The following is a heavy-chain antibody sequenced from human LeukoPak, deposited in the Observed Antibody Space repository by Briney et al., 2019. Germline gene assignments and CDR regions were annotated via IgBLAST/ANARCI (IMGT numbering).Heavy chain of an antibody. V-gene: IGHV1-46*01. Sequence: ASVKVSCKASGYTFTSYYMHWVRQAPGQGLEWMGIINPSGGSTSYAQKFQGRVTMTRDTSTSTVYMELSSLRSEDTAVYYCARGSQYQLRGKAYYYYMDVWGKGTTVTVSS. D-gene: IGHD2-2*01. CDR1: GYTFTSYY. CDR2: INPSGGST. J-gene: IGHJ6*03. CDR3: ARGSQYQLRGKAYYYYMDV.